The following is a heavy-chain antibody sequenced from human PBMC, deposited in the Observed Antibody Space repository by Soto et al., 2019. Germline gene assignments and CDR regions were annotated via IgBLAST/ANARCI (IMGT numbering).Heavy chain of an antibody. CDR1: GFPCSSYS. Sequence: GGSLRLSSASSGFPCSSYSMNWVRQATGKGLEWVSSISSSSSYIYYADSVKGRFTISRDNAKNSLYLQMNSLRAEDTAVYYCARDLGYYDSSGRRSAFDIWGQGTMVTVSS. J-gene: IGHJ3*02. CDR3: ARDLGYYDSSGRRSAFDI. D-gene: IGHD3-22*01. CDR2: ISSSSSYI. V-gene: IGHV3-21*01.